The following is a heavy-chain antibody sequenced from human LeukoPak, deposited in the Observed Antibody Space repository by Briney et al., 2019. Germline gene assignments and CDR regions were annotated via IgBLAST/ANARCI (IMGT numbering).Heavy chain of an antibody. CDR2: MNPNSGNT. CDR3: ARGHSSGWYPLDY. J-gene: IGHJ4*02. V-gene: IGHV1-8*02. Sequence: ASVKVSCKASGHTFTGYFIHWVRQAPGQGLEWMGWMNPNSGNTGYAQKFQGRVTMTRNTSISTAYMELSSLRSEDTAVYYCARGHSSGWYPLDYWGQGTLVTVSS. CDR1: GHTFTGYF. D-gene: IGHD6-19*01.